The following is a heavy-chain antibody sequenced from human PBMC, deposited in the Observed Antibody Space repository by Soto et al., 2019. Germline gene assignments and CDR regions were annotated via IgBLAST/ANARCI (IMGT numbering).Heavy chain of an antibody. CDR3: AKDRSGSYTFDY. CDR2: IKHDGNSK. J-gene: IGHJ4*02. CDR1: GFTFSNYA. Sequence: QVQLVESGGDVVQPGRSLRVSCAASGFTFSNYAMHWVRQAPGKGLEWVAVIKHDGNSKYHADSVKGRFTVTRDNFKDTLSLQMNSLRAEDTAVYYCAKDRSGSYTFDYWGQGTLVTVSS. V-gene: IGHV3-30-3*01. D-gene: IGHD1-26*01.